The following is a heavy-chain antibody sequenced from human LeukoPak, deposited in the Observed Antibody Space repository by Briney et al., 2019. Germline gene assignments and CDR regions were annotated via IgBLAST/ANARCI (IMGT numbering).Heavy chain of an antibody. Sequence: TSETLSLTCTVSGGSISSGSYYWSWIRQPAGKGLEWIGRIYTSGSTNYNPSLKSRVTISVDTSKNQFSLKLSSVTAADTAVYYCARGLAAAGTIHYWGQGTLVTVSS. CDR1: GGSISSGSYY. V-gene: IGHV4-61*02. J-gene: IGHJ4*02. D-gene: IGHD6-13*01. CDR3: ARGLAAAGTIHY. CDR2: IYTSGST.